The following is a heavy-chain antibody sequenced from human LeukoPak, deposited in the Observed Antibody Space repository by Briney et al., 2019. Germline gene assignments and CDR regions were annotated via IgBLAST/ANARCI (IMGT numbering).Heavy chain of an antibody. Sequence: GGSLRLSCAASGFTFSSYAMSRVRQAPGKGLEWVSAISGSGGSTYYADSVKGRFTISRDNSKNTLYLQMNSLRAEDTAVYYCAKHYYDSSGYYLGYWGQGTLVTVSS. D-gene: IGHD3-22*01. J-gene: IGHJ4*02. CDR3: AKHYYDSSGYYLGY. CDR1: GFTFSSYA. V-gene: IGHV3-23*01. CDR2: ISGSGGST.